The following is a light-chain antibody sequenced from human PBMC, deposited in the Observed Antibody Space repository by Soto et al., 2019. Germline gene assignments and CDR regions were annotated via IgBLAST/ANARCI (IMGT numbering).Light chain of an antibody. Sequence: EVVLTQSPGTLSLSPGERATLSCRAGQSVSSYLAWYQQKPGQAPRLLIYDASNRATGIPARFSGSGSGTDFTLTISSLEPEDFAVYYCQQRSNWPRELTFGGGTKVDIK. CDR1: QSVSSY. CDR2: DAS. CDR3: QQRSNWPRELT. J-gene: IGKJ4*01. V-gene: IGKV3-11*01.